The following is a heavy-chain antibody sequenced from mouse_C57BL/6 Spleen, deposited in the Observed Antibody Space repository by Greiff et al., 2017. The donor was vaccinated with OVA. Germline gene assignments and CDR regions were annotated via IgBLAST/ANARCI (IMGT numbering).Heavy chain of an antibody. Sequence: LVESGPELVKPGASVKISCKASGYSFTDYNMNWVKQSNGKSLEWIGVINPNYGTTSYNQKFKGKATLTVDQSSSTAYMQLNSLTSEDSAVYYCASIIDYYGSNYFDYWGQGTTLTVSS. J-gene: IGHJ2*01. CDR2: INPNYGTT. CDR3: ASIIDYYGSNYFDY. D-gene: IGHD1-1*01. CDR1: GYSFTDYN. V-gene: IGHV1-39*01.